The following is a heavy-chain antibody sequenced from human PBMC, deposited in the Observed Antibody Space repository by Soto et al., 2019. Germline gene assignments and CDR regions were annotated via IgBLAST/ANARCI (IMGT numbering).Heavy chain of an antibody. Sequence: QVQLVESGGGVVQPGRSLRLSCAASGFTFSSYGMHWVRQAPGKGLEWVAVISYDGSNKYYADSVKGRFTISRDNSKNTLYLQMNSRRAEDTAVYYCAKDGGYSSGLWSGAAYYFDYWGQGTLVTVSS. CDR1: GFTFSSYG. J-gene: IGHJ4*02. D-gene: IGHD6-19*01. V-gene: IGHV3-30*18. CDR3: AKDGGYSSGLWSGAAYYFDY. CDR2: ISYDGSNK.